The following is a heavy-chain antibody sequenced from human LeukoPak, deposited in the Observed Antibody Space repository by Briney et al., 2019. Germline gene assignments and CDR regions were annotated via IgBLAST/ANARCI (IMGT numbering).Heavy chain of an antibody. CDR1: GGSFSGYY. J-gene: IGHJ4*02. Sequence: SETLSLTCAVYGGSFSGYYWSWTRQPPGKGLEWIGEINHSGSTNYNPSLKSRVTISVDTSKNQFSLKLSSVTAADTAVYYCARTRGYSGYDFFDYWGQGTLVTVSS. V-gene: IGHV4-34*01. D-gene: IGHD5-12*01. CDR3: ARTRGYSGYDFFDY. CDR2: INHSGST.